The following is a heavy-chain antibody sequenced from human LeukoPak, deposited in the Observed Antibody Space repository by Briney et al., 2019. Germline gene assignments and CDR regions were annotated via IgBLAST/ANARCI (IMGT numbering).Heavy chain of an antibody. CDR2: INPNSGGT. D-gene: IGHD3-10*01. J-gene: IGHJ5*02. CDR1: GYTFTGYY. Sequence: GASVKVSCKASGYTFTGYYMHWVRQAPGQGLEWMGWINPNSGGTNYAQKFQGRVTMTRDTSISTAYMELSRLRSDDTAVYYCARDFEDFGGSGSYYNPNWFDPWGQGTLVTVSS. V-gene: IGHV1-2*02. CDR3: ARDFEDFGGSGSYYNPNWFDP.